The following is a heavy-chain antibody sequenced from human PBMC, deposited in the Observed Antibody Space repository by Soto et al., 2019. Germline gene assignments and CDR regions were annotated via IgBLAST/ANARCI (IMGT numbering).Heavy chain of an antibody. CDR1: GGTFGSNG. CDR2: IIPIFGTT. D-gene: IGHD5-12*01. CDR3: ARGTAYSGSALHYKYYYGMDV. Sequence: QVQLVQSGAEVKKPGSSVKVSCKASGGTFGSNGITWARQAPGQGIEWMGGIIPIFGTTNYAQKFQGRVTMTADESTSTAYMELSSLSSEDTAVYYCARGTAYSGSALHYKYYYGMDVWGQGTTVTVSS. V-gene: IGHV1-69*01. J-gene: IGHJ6*02.